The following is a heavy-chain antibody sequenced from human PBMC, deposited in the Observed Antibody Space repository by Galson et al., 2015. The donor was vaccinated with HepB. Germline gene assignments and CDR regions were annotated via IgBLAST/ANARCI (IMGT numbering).Heavy chain of an antibody. D-gene: IGHD3-3*01. Sequence: SVKVSCKASGFTFTSSAVQWVRQARGQRLEWIGWIVVVSGNTNYAQKFQERVTITRDMSTSTAYMELSSLRSEDTAVYYCAAGTLLEDLAYMDVWGKGTTVTVSS. J-gene: IGHJ6*03. V-gene: IGHV1-58*01. CDR2: IVVVSGNT. CDR3: AAGTLLEDLAYMDV. CDR1: GFTFTSSA.